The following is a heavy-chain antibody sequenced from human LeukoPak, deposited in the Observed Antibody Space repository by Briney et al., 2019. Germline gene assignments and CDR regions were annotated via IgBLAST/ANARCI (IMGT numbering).Heavy chain of an antibody. J-gene: IGHJ3*02. Sequence: ASVKVSCKASGYTFTNYYIHWVRQAPGQGLEWMGWFSPNTGDTKYAQKFQGRVIMTRDTSISTGYMELSRLQSDDTAVYYCARDGVYSTNFDAFDIWGQGTVVTVSS. CDR1: GYTFTNYY. CDR2: FSPNTGDT. CDR3: ARDGVYSTNFDAFDI. V-gene: IGHV1-2*02. D-gene: IGHD6-13*01.